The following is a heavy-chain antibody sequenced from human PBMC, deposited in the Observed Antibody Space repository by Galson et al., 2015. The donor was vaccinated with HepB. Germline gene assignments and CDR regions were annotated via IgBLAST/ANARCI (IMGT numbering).Heavy chain of an antibody. V-gene: IGHV3-30*04. J-gene: IGHJ4*02. CDR3: AFTYYYAV. Sequence: SLRLSCAASGFTFSSYAMHWVRQAPGKGLEWVAVISYDGSNKYYADSVKGRFTISRDNSKNTLYLQMNSLRAEDTAVYYCAFTYYYAVWGQGTLATVSS. CDR1: GFTFSSYA. D-gene: IGHD3-10*01. CDR2: ISYDGSNK.